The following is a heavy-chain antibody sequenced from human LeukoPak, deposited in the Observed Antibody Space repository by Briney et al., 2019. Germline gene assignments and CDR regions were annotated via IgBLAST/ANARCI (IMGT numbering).Heavy chain of an antibody. V-gene: IGHV6-1*01. CDR1: GDTVSSNSAA. CDR3: ARKYSSTWYDALDI. J-gene: IGHJ3*02. Sequence: SQTLSLTCAISGDTVSSNSAAWNWIRQSPSRGLEWLGRTYYRSKWYNDYAISVKSRITINPDTSKNQFSLQLNSVTPEDTAVYYCARKYSSTWYDALDIWGQGTMVTVSS. CDR2: TYYRSKWYN. D-gene: IGHD6-13*01.